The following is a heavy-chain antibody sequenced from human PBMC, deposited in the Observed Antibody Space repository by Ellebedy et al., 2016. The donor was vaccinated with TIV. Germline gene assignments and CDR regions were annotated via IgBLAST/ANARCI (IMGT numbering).Heavy chain of an antibody. CDR1: GFTFSSNA. CDR3: AKLVGATAGY. CDR2: ISGNGGNT. D-gene: IGHD1-26*01. Sequence: GESLKISCAASGFTFSSNAMSWVRQAPGKGLEWVSSISGNGGNTYYADSVKGRFTISRDNSENTLYLQMDSLRAEDTAVYYCAKLVGATAGYWGQGTLVTVSS. V-gene: IGHV3-23*01. J-gene: IGHJ4*02.